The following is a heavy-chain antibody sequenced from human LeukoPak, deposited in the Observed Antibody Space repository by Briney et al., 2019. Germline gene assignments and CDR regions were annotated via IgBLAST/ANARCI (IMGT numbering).Heavy chain of an antibody. CDR1: GFTLRSYA. J-gene: IGHJ6*02. V-gene: IGHV3-23*01. CDR3: ATDSPSISHGANYYFGMDV. Sequence: GGSLTLSCAVSGFTLRSYAMSGVRQARGKGREGVSAIRGRGGSTYCADSVKGRFTISRDNSKNTVYVQMNTLRAENTALYYCATDSPSISHGANYYFGMDVWGHGTTVTVSS. D-gene: IGHD3-16*01. CDR2: IRGRGGST.